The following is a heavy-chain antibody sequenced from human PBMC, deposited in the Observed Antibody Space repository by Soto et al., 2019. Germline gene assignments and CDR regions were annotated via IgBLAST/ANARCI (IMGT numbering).Heavy chain of an antibody. CDR1: GYSFTSYW. V-gene: IGHV5-51*01. CDR2: IYPGDSDT. CDR3: ARHSVYYYYYGMDV. J-gene: IGHJ6*02. Sequence: EESLKISCKGSGYSFTSYWICCFLQMPGKGLEWMGIIYPGDSDTRYSPSFQGQVTISADKSISTAYLRWSSLKASDTAMYYCARHSVYYYYYGMDVWGQGTTVTVSS.